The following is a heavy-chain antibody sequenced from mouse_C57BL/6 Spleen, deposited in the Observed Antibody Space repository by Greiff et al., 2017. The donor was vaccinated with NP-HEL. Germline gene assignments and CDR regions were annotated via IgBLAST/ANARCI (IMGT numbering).Heavy chain of an antibody. CDR1: GYTFTGYW. CDR3: ARTLYYDYVYYYAMDY. CDR2: ILPGSGST. D-gene: IGHD2-4*01. Sequence: QLQQSGAELMKPGASVKLSCKATGYTFTGYWIEWVKQRPGHGLEWIGEILPGSGSTNYNEKFKGKATFTADTSSNTAYMQLSSLTTEDSAIYYCARTLYYDYVYYYAMDYWGQGTSVTVSS. J-gene: IGHJ4*01. V-gene: IGHV1-9*01.